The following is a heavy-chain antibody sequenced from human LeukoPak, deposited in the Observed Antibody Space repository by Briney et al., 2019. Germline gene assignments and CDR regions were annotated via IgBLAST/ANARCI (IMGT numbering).Heavy chain of an antibody. D-gene: IGHD2-2*01. CDR2: IYYSGSS. CDR1: GGSINSYY. Sequence: SETLSLTCSASGGSINSYYWSWIRQPPGKGLEWIGYIYYSGSSKYNPSLKSRVTISVDTSKNQLSLKLSSVTAADTAVYYCARARCSSTSCPMWAFDIWGQGTMVTVSS. CDR3: ARARCSSTSCPMWAFDI. J-gene: IGHJ3*02. V-gene: IGHV4-59*01.